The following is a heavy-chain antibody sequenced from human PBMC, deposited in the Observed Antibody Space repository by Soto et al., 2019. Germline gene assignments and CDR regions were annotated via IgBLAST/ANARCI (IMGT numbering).Heavy chain of an antibody. D-gene: IGHD6-13*01. CDR1: GASIRSGDCY. J-gene: IGHJ5*02. V-gene: IGHV4-39*07. CDR2: INHSGST. Sequence: SETLSLTCTVSGASIRSGDCYWGWIRQPPGKGLEWIGEINHSGSTNYNPSLKSRVTISVDTSKNQFSLKLSSVTAADTAVYYCARSLPLEQQLGSSRWFDPWGQGTLVTVSS. CDR3: ARSLPLEQQLGSSRWFDP.